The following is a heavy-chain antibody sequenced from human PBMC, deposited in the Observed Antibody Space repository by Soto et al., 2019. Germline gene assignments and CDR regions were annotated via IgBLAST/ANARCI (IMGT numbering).Heavy chain of an antibody. Sequence: KASETLSLTCAVYGGSFSGYYWSWIRQPPGKGLEWIGEINHSGSTNYNPSLKSRVTISVDTSKNQFSLKLISVTDADTAVYYCARGGSSSWATYQSARYGMDVWGQVTTVTVSS. J-gene: IGHJ6*02. D-gene: IGHD6-13*01. CDR2: INHSGST. CDR3: ARGGSSSWATYQSARYGMDV. V-gene: IGHV4-34*01. CDR1: GGSFSGYY.